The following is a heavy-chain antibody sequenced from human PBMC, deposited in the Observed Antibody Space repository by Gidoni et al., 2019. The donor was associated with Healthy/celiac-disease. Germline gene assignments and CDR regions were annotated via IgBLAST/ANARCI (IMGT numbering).Heavy chain of an antibody. Sequence: QFQLVQSGAEVKKPGASVKVSCKASGYTFTSYGVSWGRQAPGQGLEWMGWISAYNGNTNNAQKLQGRVTMTTDTSTSTAYMELRSLRSDATAVYYCASVDSTIWALDWLIIGHAFDIGGQGTMVTVPS. J-gene: IGHJ3*02. V-gene: IGHV1-18*01. CDR3: ASVDSTIWALDWLIIGHAFDI. D-gene: IGHD3-9*01. CDR2: ISAYNGNT. CDR1: GYTFTSYG.